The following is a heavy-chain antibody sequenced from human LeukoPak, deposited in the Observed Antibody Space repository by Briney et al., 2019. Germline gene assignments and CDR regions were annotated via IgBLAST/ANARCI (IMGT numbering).Heavy chain of an antibody. V-gene: IGHV6-1*01. D-gene: IGHD3-10*01. CDR1: GDSVSSNSAA. J-gene: IGHJ4*02. CDR2: TYYRSKWYN. Sequence: SQTLSLTCALSGDSVSSNSAARNWIRQSPSRGLEWLGRTYYRSKWYNDYAVSVKSRITINPDTSKNQFSLQLNSVTPEDTALYYCARDLEVGSGSYILYCFDYWGQGTLVTVSS. CDR3: ARDLEVGSGSYILYCFDY.